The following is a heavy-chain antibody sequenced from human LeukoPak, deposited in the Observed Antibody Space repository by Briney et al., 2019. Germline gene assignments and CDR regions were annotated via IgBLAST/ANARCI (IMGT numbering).Heavy chain of an antibody. CDR1: GGSISSYY. Sequence: SETLSLTCTVSGGSISSYYWSWIRQPAGKGLEWIGRIYTSGSTNYNPSLKSRVTMSVDTSKNQFSLKLSSVTAADTAVYYCARAGPYDFWSGYAFDIWGQGTMVTVSS. CDR3: ARAGPYDFWSGYAFDI. J-gene: IGHJ3*02. D-gene: IGHD3-3*01. CDR2: IYTSGST. V-gene: IGHV4-4*07.